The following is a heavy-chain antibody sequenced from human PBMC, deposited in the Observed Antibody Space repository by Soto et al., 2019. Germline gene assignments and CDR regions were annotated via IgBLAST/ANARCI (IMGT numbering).Heavy chain of an antibody. CDR2: ISYDGSNK. CDR1: GFTFSSYA. CDR3: ARDKSRSDPYDSSGYFDY. Sequence: PGGSLRLSCAASGFTFSSYAMHWVRQAPGKGLEWVAVISYDGSNKYYADSVKGRFTISRDNSKNTLYLQMNSLRAEDTAVYYCARDKSRSDPYDSSGYFDYWGQGTLVTVSS. D-gene: IGHD3-22*01. J-gene: IGHJ4*02. V-gene: IGHV3-30-3*01.